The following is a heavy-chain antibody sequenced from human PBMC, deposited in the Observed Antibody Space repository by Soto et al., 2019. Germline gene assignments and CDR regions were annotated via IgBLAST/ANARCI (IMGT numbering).Heavy chain of an antibody. J-gene: IGHJ4*02. V-gene: IGHV1-46*01. Sequence: QVQLVQSGAEVKKPGASVKVSCKASGYTFTSYYMHWVRQAPGQGLEWMAIINPSGGSTSYAQKFQGRVTTTRDTSTSTVYMELSSLRSEDTAVYYCARDAADSSGSTYYFDCWGQGTLVTVSS. CDR2: INPSGGST. D-gene: IGHD3-22*01. CDR3: ARDAADSSGSTYYFDC. CDR1: GYTFTSYY.